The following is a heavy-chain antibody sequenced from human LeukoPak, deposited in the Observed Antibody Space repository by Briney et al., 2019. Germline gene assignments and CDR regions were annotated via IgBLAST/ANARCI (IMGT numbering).Heavy chain of an antibody. V-gene: IGHV1-69*05. Sequence: ASVKVSCKASGGTFSSYAISWVRQAPGQGLEWMGGIIPIFGTANYAQKFQGRVTMTRDTSISTAYMELSRLRSDDTAVYYCARDGYRITPYNWFDPWGQGTLVTVSS. CDR1: GGTFSSYA. CDR3: ARDGYRITPYNWFDP. D-gene: IGHD3-16*02. J-gene: IGHJ5*02. CDR2: IIPIFGTA.